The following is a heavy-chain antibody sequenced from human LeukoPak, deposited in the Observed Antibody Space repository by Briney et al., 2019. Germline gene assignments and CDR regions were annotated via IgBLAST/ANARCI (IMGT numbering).Heavy chain of an antibody. CDR3: AKGAISACYSLDQ. V-gene: IGHV3-23*01. CDR2: ISGSGGST. J-gene: IGHJ4*02. D-gene: IGHD2/OR15-2a*01. CDR1: GFTFSSYA. Sequence: GGSLRLSCAASGFTFSSYAMSWVRQAPGKGLERVSAISGSGGSTYYADSVKGRFTISRDNSKSTLYLQMNSLRAEDTAVYYCAKGAISACYSLDQWGQGTLVTVSS.